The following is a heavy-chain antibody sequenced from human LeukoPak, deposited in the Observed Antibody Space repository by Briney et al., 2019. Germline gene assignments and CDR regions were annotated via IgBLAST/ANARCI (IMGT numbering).Heavy chain of an antibody. Sequence: SQTLSLTCTVSGGSISSGSYYWSWIRQPAGKGLEWIGRIYTSGSTNYNPSLKSRVTISVDASKNQFSLKLSSVTAADTAVYYCARELGYSGSYRDAFDIWGQGTMVTVSS. CDR3: ARELGYSGSYRDAFDI. V-gene: IGHV4-61*02. CDR2: IYTSGST. CDR1: GGSISSGSYY. J-gene: IGHJ3*02. D-gene: IGHD1-26*01.